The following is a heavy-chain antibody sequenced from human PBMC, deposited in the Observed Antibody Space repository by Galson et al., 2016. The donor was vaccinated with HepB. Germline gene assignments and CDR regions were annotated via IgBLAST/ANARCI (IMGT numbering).Heavy chain of an antibody. Sequence: LEWMGGIIPLYGTTNYAQQFQGRVTITADESTSTAYMELSSLRSEDTAVDYCARVRDGYNKYYHYGLDVWGQGTTVTVSS. J-gene: IGHJ6*02. D-gene: IGHD5-24*01. CDR3: ARVRDGYNKYYHYGLDV. CDR2: IIPLYGTT. V-gene: IGHV1-69*01.